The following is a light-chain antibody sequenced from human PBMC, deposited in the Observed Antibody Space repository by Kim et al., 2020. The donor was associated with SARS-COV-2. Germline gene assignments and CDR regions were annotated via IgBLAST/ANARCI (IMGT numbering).Light chain of an antibody. CDR1: QDIRND. J-gene: IGKJ5*01. V-gene: IGKV1-17*01. Sequence: AAVEDRVTITCRASQDIRNDLGWYQQNPGRAPKRLIYGASSLQSGVPSRFSGSGSGTEFTLTISSVQPEDFATYFCLQHSTYPITFGQGTRLEIK. CDR2: GAS. CDR3: LQHSTYPIT.